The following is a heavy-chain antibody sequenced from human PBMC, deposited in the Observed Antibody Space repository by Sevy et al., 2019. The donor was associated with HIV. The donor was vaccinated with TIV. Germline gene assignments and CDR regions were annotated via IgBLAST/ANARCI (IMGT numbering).Heavy chain of an antibody. CDR3: ARDIVVVPAAIDYYGMDV. D-gene: IGHD2-2*02. CDR1: GFTFSDYY. CDR2: ISSSSSYT. J-gene: IGHJ6*04. V-gene: IGHV3-11*06. Sequence: GGSLRLSCAASGFTFSDYYMSWIRQAPGKGLEWVSYISSSSSYTNYADSVKGRFTISRDNAKNSLYLQMNSLRAEDTAVYYCARDIVVVPAAIDYYGMDVWGKGTGVTVSS.